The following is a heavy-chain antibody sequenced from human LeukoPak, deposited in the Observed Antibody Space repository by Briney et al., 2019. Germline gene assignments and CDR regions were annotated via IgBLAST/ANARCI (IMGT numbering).Heavy chain of an antibody. D-gene: IGHD3-10*01. CDR2: IYHSGST. CDR3: ARVGGWFGELFRTFDY. J-gene: IGHJ4*02. CDR1: GYSISSGYY. V-gene: IGHV4-38-2*02. Sequence: SETLSLTCTVSGYSISSGYYWGWIRQPPGKELEWIGSIYHSGSTYYNPSLKSRVTISVDTSKNQFSLKLSSVTAADTAVYYCARVGGWFGELFRTFDYWGQGTLVTVSS.